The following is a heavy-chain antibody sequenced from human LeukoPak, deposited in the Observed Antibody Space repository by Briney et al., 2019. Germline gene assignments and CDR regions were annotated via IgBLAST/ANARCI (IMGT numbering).Heavy chain of an antibody. CDR1: GFTFSSYA. J-gene: IGHJ6*02. V-gene: IGHV3-30-3*01. D-gene: IGHD3-10*01. CDR2: ISYDGSNK. Sequence: GGSLRLSCAASGFTFSSYAMHWVRQAPGKGLEWVAVISYDGSNKYYADSVKGRFTISRDNSKNTLYLQMNSLRAEDTAVYYCARSYEGSGPRYYGMDVWGQGTTVTVSS. CDR3: ARSYEGSGPRYYGMDV.